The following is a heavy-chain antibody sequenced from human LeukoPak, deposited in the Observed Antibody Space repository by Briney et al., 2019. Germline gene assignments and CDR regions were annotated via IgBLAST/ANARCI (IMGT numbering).Heavy chain of an antibody. CDR1: GDSVSSNSAA. Sequence: SQTLSLTCAISGDSVSSNSAAWNWTRQSPSRGLEWLGRTYYRSKWYNDYAVSVKSRITINPDTSKNQFSLQLNSVTPEDTAVYYCARAPRHVVVTAPFDYWGQGTLVTVSS. CDR3: ARAPRHVVVTAPFDY. D-gene: IGHD2-21*02. J-gene: IGHJ4*02. CDR2: TYYRSKWYN. V-gene: IGHV6-1*01.